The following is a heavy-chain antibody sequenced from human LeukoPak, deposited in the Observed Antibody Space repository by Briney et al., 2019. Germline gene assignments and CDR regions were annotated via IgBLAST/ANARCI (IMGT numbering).Heavy chain of an antibody. Sequence: SQTLSLTCTVSGGSISSGGYYWSWIRQHPGKGLEWIGYVYYSGSTSYNPSLKSRVTISLDTSKNQFSLKVNSVTAADTAVYYCARHGYCSGGSCQPMPLIWGQGTMITVSS. J-gene: IGHJ3*02. D-gene: IGHD2-15*01. CDR2: VYYSGST. CDR3: ARHGYCSGGSCQPMPLI. V-gene: IGHV4-61*08. CDR1: GGSISSGGYY.